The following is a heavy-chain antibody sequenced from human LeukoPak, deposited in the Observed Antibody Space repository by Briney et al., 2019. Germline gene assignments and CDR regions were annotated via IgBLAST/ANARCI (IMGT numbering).Heavy chain of an antibody. CDR3: ARDGVYCSGGSCYYYYYYGMDV. J-gene: IGHJ6*04. V-gene: IGHV3-48*03. Sequence: PGGSLRLSCAAFGFTFSSYEMNWVRQAPGKGLEWVSYISSSGSTIYYADSVKGRFTISRDNAKNSLYLRMNSLRAEDTTVYYCARDGVYCSGGSCYYYYYYGMDVWGKGTTVTVSS. CDR2: ISSSGSTI. D-gene: IGHD2-15*01. CDR1: GFTFSSYE.